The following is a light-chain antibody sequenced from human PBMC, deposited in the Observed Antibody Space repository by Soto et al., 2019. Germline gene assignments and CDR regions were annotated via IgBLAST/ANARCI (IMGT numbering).Light chain of an antibody. J-gene: IGLJ2*01. CDR3: AAWDDSLRGSVV. V-gene: IGLV1-47*01. CDR2: RNT. Sequence: QSVLTQPPSASGTPGQRVTLACAGSSSNIGSNYVYWYHQLPGTAPKPLIYRNTQRPSGVPDRCSGSKSGTSASLAISGLRSEDEADYYCAAWDDSLRGSVVFGGGTKLTVL. CDR1: SSNIGSNY.